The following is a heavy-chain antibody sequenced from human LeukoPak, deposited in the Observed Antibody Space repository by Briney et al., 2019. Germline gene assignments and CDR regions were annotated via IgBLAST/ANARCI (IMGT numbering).Heavy chain of an antibody. CDR3: ARPSYYDSSGYRYY. CDR2: IYPGDSDT. CDR1: GYSFSDYW. D-gene: IGHD3-22*01. J-gene: IGHJ4*02. Sequence: GESLKISCKGSGYSFSDYWIGWVRQLPGKGLEWMGIIYPGDSDTRYSPSFQGQVTISADKSISTAYLQWSSLKASDTAMYYCARPSYYDSSGYRYYWGQGTLVTVSS. V-gene: IGHV5-51*01.